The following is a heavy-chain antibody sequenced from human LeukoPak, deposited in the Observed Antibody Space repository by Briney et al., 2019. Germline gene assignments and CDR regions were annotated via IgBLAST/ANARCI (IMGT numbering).Heavy chain of an antibody. V-gene: IGHV4-38-2*02. Sequence: SETLSLTCTVSGYSISSGYYWGWIRQPPGKGLEWIGSIYHSGSTYYNPSLKSRVTISVDTSKNQFSLKLSSVTAADTAVYYCARGTLGGYRGYDPISWGQRTLVTVSS. D-gene: IGHD5-12*01. CDR3: ARGTLGGYRGYDPIS. J-gene: IGHJ5*02. CDR1: GYSISSGYY. CDR2: IYHSGST.